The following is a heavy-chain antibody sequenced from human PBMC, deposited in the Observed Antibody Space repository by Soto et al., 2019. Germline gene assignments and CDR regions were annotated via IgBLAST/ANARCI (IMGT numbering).Heavy chain of an antibody. D-gene: IGHD2-15*01. CDR2: ISYDASEI. Sequence: WSVRLSCAGSGFTFTNNGMHWVRQAPGKGLEWLAFISYDASEIFYADSVKCRFTISIDNSSSTLFLHMNSPISEDTAVYYCAIVRLVDSPLDHWGQGTLVTVS. V-gene: IGHV3-30*03. CDR1: GFTFTNNG. CDR3: AIVRLVDSPLDH. J-gene: IGHJ4*02.